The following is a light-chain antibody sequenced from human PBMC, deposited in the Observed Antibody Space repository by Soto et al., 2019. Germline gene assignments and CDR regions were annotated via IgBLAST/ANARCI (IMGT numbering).Light chain of an antibody. Sequence: QSVLTQPPSVSGAPGQRVTISCTGSSSNIGAGYDVHWYQQLPGTAPKFLIYGNSNRPSGVPDRFSGSKSGTSASLAITGLQAEDEADYYCQSYDSSLSGFVVFGGGTQLTVL. J-gene: IGLJ2*01. CDR2: GNS. CDR3: QSYDSSLSGFVV. CDR1: SSNIGAGYD. V-gene: IGLV1-40*01.